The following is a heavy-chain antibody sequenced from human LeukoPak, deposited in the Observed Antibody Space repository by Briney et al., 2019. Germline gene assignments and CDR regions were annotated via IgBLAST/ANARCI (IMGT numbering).Heavy chain of an antibody. Sequence: SETLSLTCTVSGGSISSYYWNWIRQPPGKGLEWIGYIYYSGSTNYNPSLKSRVTISVDTSKNQFSLKLSSVTAADTTVYYGSGRLWRRDGYNLSAFDIWGQGTMVTVSS. J-gene: IGHJ3*02. CDR2: IYYSGST. CDR3: SGRLWRRDGYNLSAFDI. V-gene: IGHV4-59*01. CDR1: GGSISSYY. D-gene: IGHD5-24*01.